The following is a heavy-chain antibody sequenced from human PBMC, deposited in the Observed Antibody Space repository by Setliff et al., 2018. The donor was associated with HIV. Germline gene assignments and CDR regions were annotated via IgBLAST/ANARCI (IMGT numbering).Heavy chain of an antibody. CDR2: VDYSGTT. CDR3: ARHVPDYDFWSGSPAHYYYYYMDV. J-gene: IGHJ6*04. CDR1: GGSFSDHY. Sequence: SETLSLTCAVYGGSFSDHYWSWIRQSPGKGRKWIGAVDYSGTTYYNPSLKSRLTISVDTSKNLFSLRVTSVTAADTAVYYCARHVPDYDFWSGSPAHYYYYYMDVWGKGTTVTVSS. D-gene: IGHD3-3*01. V-gene: IGHV4-34*01.